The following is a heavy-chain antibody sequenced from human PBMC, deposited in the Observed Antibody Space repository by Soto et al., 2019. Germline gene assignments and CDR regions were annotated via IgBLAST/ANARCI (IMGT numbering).Heavy chain of an antibody. CDR2: ISGSGGST. V-gene: IGHV3-23*01. CDR3: AKTKAPVTTDEAYVEY. Sequence: EVQLLESGGGLVQPGGSLRLSCAASGFTFSRYAMSWVCQAPGKGLEWVSAISGSGGSTYYADSVKGRFTISRDNPKKTRYLQMNSLRAEDTAVYYCAKTKAPVTTDEAYVEYWGQGTLVSVSS. J-gene: IGHJ4*02. CDR1: GFTFSRYA. D-gene: IGHD4-17*01.